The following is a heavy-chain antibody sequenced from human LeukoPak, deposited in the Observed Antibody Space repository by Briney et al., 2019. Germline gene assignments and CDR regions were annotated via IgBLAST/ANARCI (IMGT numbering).Heavy chain of an antibody. J-gene: IGHJ4*02. Sequence: PGGSLRLSCAASGFTFSSYGMHWVRQAPGKGLEWVAFIRYDGSNKYYADSVKGRFTISRDNSKNTLYLQMNSLRAEDTAVYYCAKFLATGYYEDDFDYWGQGTLVTVSS. V-gene: IGHV3-30*02. D-gene: IGHD1-26*01. CDR2: IRYDGSNK. CDR1: GFTFSSYG. CDR3: AKFLATGYYEDDFDY.